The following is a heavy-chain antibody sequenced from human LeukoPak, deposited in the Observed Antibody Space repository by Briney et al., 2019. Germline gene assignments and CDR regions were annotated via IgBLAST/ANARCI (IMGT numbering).Heavy chain of an antibody. CDR1: GGSISSYF. J-gene: IGHJ3*02. Sequence: PSETLSLTCTVSGGSISSYFWTWIRQPAGRGLEWIGRIYTSGNINYNPSLKSRVTISVDKSKNQFYLKLSSVTAADTAVYYCATVSRADASDIWGQGTMVTVSS. CDR3: ATVSRADASDI. V-gene: IGHV4-4*07. D-gene: IGHD3-16*02. CDR2: IYTSGNI.